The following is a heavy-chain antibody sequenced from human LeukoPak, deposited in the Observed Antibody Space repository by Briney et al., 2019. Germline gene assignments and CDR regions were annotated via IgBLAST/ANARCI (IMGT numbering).Heavy chain of an antibody. V-gene: IGHV3-23*01. D-gene: IGHD3-10*01. J-gene: IGHJ4*02. CDR1: GFTFSSYA. CDR2: ISGSGGST. Sequence: GGSLRLSCAASGFTFSSYAMSWVRQAPGEGVEWVSAISGSGGSTYYADSAKSRFTISRDNSKNTLYLQMNSPRAEDTAVYYCAKEPPGTMVRGVIISPDYWGQGTLVTVSS. CDR3: AKEPPGTMVRGVIISPDY.